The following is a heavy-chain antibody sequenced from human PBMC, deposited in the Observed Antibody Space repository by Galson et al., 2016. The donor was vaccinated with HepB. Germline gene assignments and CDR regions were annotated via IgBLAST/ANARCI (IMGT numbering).Heavy chain of an antibody. V-gene: IGHV4-30-4*01. CDR2: IYFSGST. Sequence: PLSLTCTVSGGSISSGDYYWSWIRQPPGKGLEWIGYIYFSGSTDYNPSLKSRVSISVDTSRNQVSLNLSSVTAADTAVYYCARDVYYYETSGFGAFDIWGQGTMVTVSS. D-gene: IGHD3-22*01. J-gene: IGHJ3*02. CDR3: ARDVYYYETSGFGAFDI. CDR1: GGSISSGDYY.